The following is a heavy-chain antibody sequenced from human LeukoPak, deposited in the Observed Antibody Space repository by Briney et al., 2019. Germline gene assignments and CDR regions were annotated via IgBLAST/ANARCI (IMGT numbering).Heavy chain of an antibody. Sequence: GGSLRPSCAASGFTLSSYAMSWVRQAPGKGLEWGSAISGSGGSTYYADSVKGRFTISRDNSKNTLYLQMNSLRAEDTAVYYCAKDYYDSSGYYVPLDYWGQGTLVTVSS. CDR2: ISGSGGST. J-gene: IGHJ4*02. D-gene: IGHD3-22*01. CDR1: GFTLSSYA. V-gene: IGHV3-23*01. CDR3: AKDYYDSSGYYVPLDY.